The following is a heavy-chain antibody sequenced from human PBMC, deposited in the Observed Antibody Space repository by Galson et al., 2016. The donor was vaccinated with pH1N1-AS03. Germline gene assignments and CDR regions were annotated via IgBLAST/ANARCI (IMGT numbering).Heavy chain of an antibody. Sequence: TLSLTCTVSGGSISGGSYYWSWIRQTAGEGLEWIGRIHVSGSTDNNPSLQSRVSISMDTSKNQFSLRLTSVTAADTAVYYCARESSGLGRGLDYWSQGTLVTVSS. J-gene: IGHJ4*02. D-gene: IGHD3-10*01. CDR1: GGSISGGSYY. V-gene: IGHV4-61*02. CDR2: IHVSGST. CDR3: ARESSGLGRGLDY.